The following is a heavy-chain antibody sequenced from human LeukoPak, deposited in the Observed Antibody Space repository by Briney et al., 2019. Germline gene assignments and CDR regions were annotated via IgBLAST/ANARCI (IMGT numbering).Heavy chain of an antibody. D-gene: IGHD6-13*01. CDR3: VAAAGHYYYYYGMDV. Sequence: PGRSLGLSCAASGFTFSSYGMHWVRQAPGKGLEWVAVISYDGSNKYYADSVKGRFTISRDNSKNTLYLQMNSLRAEDTAVYYCVAAAGHYYYYYGMDVWGQGTTVTVSS. V-gene: IGHV3-30*03. CDR2: ISYDGSNK. J-gene: IGHJ6*02. CDR1: GFTFSSYG.